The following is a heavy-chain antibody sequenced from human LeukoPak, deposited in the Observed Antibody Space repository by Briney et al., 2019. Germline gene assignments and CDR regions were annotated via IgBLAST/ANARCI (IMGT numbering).Heavy chain of an antibody. J-gene: IGHJ4*02. V-gene: IGHV3-53*01. CDR1: GFTFSSYS. Sequence: GGSLRLSCAASGFTFSSYSMNWVRQAPGKGLEWVSVIYSGGSTYYADSVKGRFTISRDNSKNTLYLQMNSLRAEDTAVYYCARDYDSSGYYLFGGQGTLVTVSS. CDR2: IYSGGST. CDR3: ARDYDSSGYYLF. D-gene: IGHD3-22*01.